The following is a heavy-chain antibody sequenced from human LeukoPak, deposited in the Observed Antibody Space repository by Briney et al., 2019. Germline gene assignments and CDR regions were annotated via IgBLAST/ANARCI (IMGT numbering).Heavy chain of an antibody. Sequence: SETLSLTCAVSGGSISSSKWWSWVRQPPGKGLEWIGEIYHSGSTNYNPSLKSRVTISVDKSKNQFSLKLSSVTAADTAVYYCARGGGGSYRYYFDYWGQGALVTVSS. V-gene: IGHV4-4*02. CDR3: ARGGGGSYRYYFDY. J-gene: IGHJ4*02. CDR2: IYHSGST. CDR1: GGSISSSKW. D-gene: IGHD1-26*01.